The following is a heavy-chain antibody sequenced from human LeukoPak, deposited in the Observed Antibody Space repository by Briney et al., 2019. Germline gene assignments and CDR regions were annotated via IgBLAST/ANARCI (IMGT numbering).Heavy chain of an antibody. CDR1: GYTFTGYY. CDR3: ARRSGSYYDSTFDY. D-gene: IGHD1-26*01. CDR2: INPNSGGT. Sequence: ASVKVSCKASGYTFTGYYMHWVRQAPGQGLEWMGWINPNSGGTNYAQKFQGRVTMTRDTSISTAYMELRSLRSDDTAVYYCARRSGSYYDSTFDYWGQGTLVTVSS. J-gene: IGHJ4*02. V-gene: IGHV1-2*02.